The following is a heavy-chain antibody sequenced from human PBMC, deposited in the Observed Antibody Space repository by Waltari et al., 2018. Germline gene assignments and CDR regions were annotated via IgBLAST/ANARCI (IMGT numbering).Heavy chain of an antibody. CDR2: IYRSGVT. J-gene: IGHJ6*02. D-gene: IGHD5-18*01. V-gene: IGHV4-61*02. CDR3: AVSPDTATSRAAFHF. Sequence: QVQLQESGPGLAKASQTLSLTCEVSGGSISNLNFYWSWIRQPAGKGLEWIGRIYRSGVTDYNPSLRGRATMFRDMSKNQFSLTVDSLIAADTAVYYCAVSPDTATSRAAFHFWGPGTTVSVSS. CDR1: GGSISNLNFY.